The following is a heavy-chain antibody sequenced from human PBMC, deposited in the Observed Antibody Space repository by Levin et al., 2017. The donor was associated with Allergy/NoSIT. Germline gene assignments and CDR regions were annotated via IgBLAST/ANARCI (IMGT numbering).Heavy chain of an antibody. Sequence: GASVKVSCKASGYTFTSYGISWVRQAPGQGLEWMGWISAYNGNTNYAQKLQGRVTMTTDTSTSTAYMELRSLRSDDTAVYYCARAQEWLRLRASYYYYGMDVWGQGTTVTVSS. V-gene: IGHV1-18*01. CDR3: ARAQEWLRLRASYYYYGMDV. J-gene: IGHJ6*02. CDR2: ISAYNGNT. CDR1: GYTFTSYG. D-gene: IGHD5-12*01.